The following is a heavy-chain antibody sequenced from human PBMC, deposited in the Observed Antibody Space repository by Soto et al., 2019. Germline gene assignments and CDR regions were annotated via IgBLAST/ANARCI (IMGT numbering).Heavy chain of an antibody. V-gene: IGHV4-31*03. Sequence: QVQLQESGPGLVKPSQTLSLTCTVSGGSISSGGYYWSWIRQHPGKVLEWIGYIYYSGSTYYNPSLKSRVTISVDTSKNQFSLKLNSVTAADTAVYYCARAMARGEHAFDIWGQGTMVTVSS. J-gene: IGHJ3*02. D-gene: IGHD3-16*01. CDR1: GGSISSGGYY. CDR3: ARAMARGEHAFDI. CDR2: IYYSGST.